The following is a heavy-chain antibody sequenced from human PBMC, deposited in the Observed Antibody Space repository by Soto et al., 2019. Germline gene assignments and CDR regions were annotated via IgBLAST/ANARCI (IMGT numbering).Heavy chain of an antibody. CDR1: CWPFPGSY. J-gene: IGHJ4*02. CDR3: ARDKITGLFDY. CDR2: INHSGST. Sequence: SDTLSLTSAFHCWPFPGSYWTWIDKPPGTGLEWIGEINHSGSTNYNPSLKSRVTISVDTSKNQFSLKLTSVTAADTAVYYCARDKITGLFDYWGQGTLVTVSS. V-gene: IGHV4-34*01. D-gene: IGHD2-8*02.